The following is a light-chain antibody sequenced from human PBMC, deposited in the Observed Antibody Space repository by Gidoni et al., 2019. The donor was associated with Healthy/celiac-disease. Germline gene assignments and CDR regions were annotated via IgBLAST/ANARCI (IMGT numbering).Light chain of an antibody. Sequence: EIVMTQSPATLSVSPGERATLSCRASQSVSSNLAWYQQKPGQAPRLLIYGASTRATGIPARFSGSGSGTEFTLTISSLQSEDFAVYYCQQYNNCPPYTFXXXTKLEIK. CDR1: QSVSSN. V-gene: IGKV3-15*01. CDR2: GAS. CDR3: QQYNNCPPYT. J-gene: IGKJ2*01.